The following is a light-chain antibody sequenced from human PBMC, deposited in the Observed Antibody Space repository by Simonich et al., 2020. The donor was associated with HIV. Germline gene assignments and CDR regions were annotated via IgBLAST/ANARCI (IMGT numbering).Light chain of an antibody. CDR2: DAS. V-gene: IGKV3D-20*01. CDR1: QSVSSSY. Sequence: EIVMTQSPATLSVSPGERATLSCRASQSVSSSYLAWYQQKPGLAPRLLIYDASSRATGIPDRFSGSGSGTDFTLTISRLEPEDFAVYYCQQYGSSPVTFGGGTKVEIK. J-gene: IGKJ4*01. CDR3: QQYGSSPVT.